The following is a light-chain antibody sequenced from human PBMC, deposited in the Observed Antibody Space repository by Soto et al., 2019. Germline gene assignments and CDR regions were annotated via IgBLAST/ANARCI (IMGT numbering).Light chain of an antibody. CDR2: AAS. CDR1: QGISSY. CDR3: QQYYNYPFT. J-gene: IGKJ3*01. V-gene: IGKV1-8*01. Sequence: IRMTQSPSSFSASTGDRLTITCRASQGISSYLAWYQQKPGKAPKLLIYAASTLQSGVPSRFSGSGSGTDFTLTISCLQSEDFATYYCQQYYNYPFTFGPGTKVDIK.